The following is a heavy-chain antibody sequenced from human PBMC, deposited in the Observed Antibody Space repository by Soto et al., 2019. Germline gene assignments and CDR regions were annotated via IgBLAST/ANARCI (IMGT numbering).Heavy chain of an antibody. J-gene: IGHJ6*02. CDR2: TSFDGGDK. Sequence: QGQLVESGGGVIQPGGSLRLSCAASGFTFSRYAIHWFRQAPGKGLEGVALTSFDGGDKFYSDSVKGRFTISRDNSENTLYLQMNSLRGDDTAVYYCARKCSSTSCLHFYYSYGMDVWGPGTTVTVSS. CDR3: ARKCSSTSCLHFYYSYGMDV. CDR1: GFTFSRYA. V-gene: IGHV3-30-3*01. D-gene: IGHD2-2*01.